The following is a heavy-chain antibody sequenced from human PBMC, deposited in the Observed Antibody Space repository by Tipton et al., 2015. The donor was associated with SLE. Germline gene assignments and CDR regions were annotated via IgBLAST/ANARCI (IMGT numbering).Heavy chain of an antibody. CDR2: MFHGGST. D-gene: IGHD2-2*02. CDR3: ASSQYCSDSSCYSFDC. V-gene: IGHV4-38-2*02. J-gene: IGHJ4*02. Sequence: TLSLTCTVSGYSISSGYSWGWIRQPPGKGLEWIGSMFHGGSTYYNPSLKSRVTISVDTSKNQFSLKLSSVTAADTAVYHCASSQYCSDSSCYSFDCWGQGTLVTVSS. CDR1: GYSISSGYS.